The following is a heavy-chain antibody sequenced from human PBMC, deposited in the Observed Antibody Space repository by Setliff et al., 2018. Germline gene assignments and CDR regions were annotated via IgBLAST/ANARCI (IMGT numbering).Heavy chain of an antibody. CDR1: GYTFTRHG. J-gene: IGHJ4*02. CDR3: ARDTHQWDPLYFDS. Sequence: ASVKVSCKASGYTFTRHGISWVRQAPGQGLEWMGWISVYNGDTNYPQRLQGRVTMTTDTSTSTAYMELRSLRSDDTAVYYCARDTHQWDPLYFDSWGQGTLVTVSS. D-gene: IGHD1-26*01. CDR2: ISVYNGDT. V-gene: IGHV1-18*01.